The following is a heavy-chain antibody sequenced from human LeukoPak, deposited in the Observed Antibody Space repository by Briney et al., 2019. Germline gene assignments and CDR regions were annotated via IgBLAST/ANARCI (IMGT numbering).Heavy chain of an antibody. Sequence: SETLSLTCTVSGGSIINYYWSWIRQPAGTGLEWVGRIYVTGSTIYNPSLQSRLSMSVDTSKNQFSLRLASVTAADTAVYYCARLKYYDSTGYSPGYYMDVWGKGITVTVSS. J-gene: IGHJ6*03. CDR2: IYVTGST. CDR1: GGSIINYY. CDR3: ARLKYYDSTGYSPGYYMDV. D-gene: IGHD3-22*01. V-gene: IGHV4-4*07.